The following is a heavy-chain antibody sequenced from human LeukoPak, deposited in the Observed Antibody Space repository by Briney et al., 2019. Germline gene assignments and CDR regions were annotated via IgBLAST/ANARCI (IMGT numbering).Heavy chain of an antibody. J-gene: IGHJ5*02. Sequence: PSQTLSLTCTVSGGSISSGSYYWSWIRQPAGKGLEWIGRIYTSGSTNYNPSLKSRVTMSVDTSKNQFSLKLSSVTAADTAVYYCARVLPYSRNPDSFDPWGQGTLVTVSS. CDR2: IYTSGST. CDR1: GGSISSGSYY. V-gene: IGHV4-61*02. CDR3: ARVLPYSRNPDSFDP. D-gene: IGHD6-13*01.